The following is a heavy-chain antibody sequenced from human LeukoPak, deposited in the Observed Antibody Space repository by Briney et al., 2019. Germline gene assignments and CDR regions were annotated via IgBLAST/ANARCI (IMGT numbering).Heavy chain of an antibody. V-gene: IGHV4-39*07. CDR2: IYYSGST. J-gene: IGHJ5*02. CDR3: ARDLVVDLIDWFDH. Sequence: SQTLSLTCTVSGGSITNNNCYWGWVRQPPGKGLEWIASIYYSGSTYYNPSLKSRVTISVDTSKNQFSLKLSSVTAADTAVYYCARDLVVDLIDWFDHWGQGTLVTVSS. D-gene: IGHD2-15*01. CDR1: GGSITNNNCY.